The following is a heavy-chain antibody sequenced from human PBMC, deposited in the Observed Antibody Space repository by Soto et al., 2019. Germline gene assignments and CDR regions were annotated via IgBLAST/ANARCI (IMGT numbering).Heavy chain of an antibody. J-gene: IGHJ3*02. CDR3: VKKEFLEWSGSAFDI. V-gene: IGHV3-64D*08. D-gene: IGHD3-3*01. CDR1: GFTFSSYA. Sequence: GGSLRLSCSASGFTFSSYAMHWVRQAPGKGLEYVSAISSNGGSTYYADSVKGRFTISRDNSKNTLYLQMSSLRAEDTAVYYCVKKEFLEWSGSAFDIWGQGTMVTVSS. CDR2: ISSNGGST.